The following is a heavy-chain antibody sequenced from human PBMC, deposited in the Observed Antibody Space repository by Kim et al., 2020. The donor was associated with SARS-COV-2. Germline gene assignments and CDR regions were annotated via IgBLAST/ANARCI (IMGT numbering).Heavy chain of an antibody. CDR3: ARGPGSGYYRGDFDY. V-gene: IGHV4-59*09. Sequence: TNYNPSLKGRVTISVDTSKNQFSLKLSSVTAADTAVYYCARGPGSGYYRGDFDYWGQGTLVTVSS. J-gene: IGHJ4*02. CDR2: T. D-gene: IGHD3-3*01.